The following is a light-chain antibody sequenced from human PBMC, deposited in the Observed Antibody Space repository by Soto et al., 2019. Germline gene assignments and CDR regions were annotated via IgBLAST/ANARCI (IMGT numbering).Light chain of an antibody. CDR3: QQCSNTPLT. CDR2: WAS. J-gene: IGKJ4*01. CDR1: QSVLYSSNNKNY. Sequence: DIVLTQSPDSLAVSLGERATINCKSSQSVLYSSNNKNYLAWYQQKPGQPPKLLIYWASTRESGVPDRFSGSGSGTDFTLTISSLQAEDVAVYYCQQCSNTPLTFGGGTKVEIK. V-gene: IGKV4-1*01.